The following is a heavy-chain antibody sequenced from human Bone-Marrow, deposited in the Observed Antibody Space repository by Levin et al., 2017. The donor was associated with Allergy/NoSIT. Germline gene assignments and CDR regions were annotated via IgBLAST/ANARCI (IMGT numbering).Heavy chain of an antibody. J-gene: IGHJ4*02. CDR2: IYYSGST. V-gene: IGHV4-39*01. D-gene: IGHD2-15*01. Sequence: SETLSLTCTVSGGSISSSSYYWGWIRQPPGKGLEWIGSIYYSGSTYYNPSLKSRVTISVDTSKNQFSLKLSSVTAADTAVYYCARRRYCSGGSCSYLFDYWGQGTLVTVSS. CDR1: GGSISSSSYY. CDR3: ARRRYCSGGSCSYLFDY.